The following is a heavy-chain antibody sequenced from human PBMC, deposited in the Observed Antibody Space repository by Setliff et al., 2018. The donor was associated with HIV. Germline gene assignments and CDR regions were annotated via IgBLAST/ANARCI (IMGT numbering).Heavy chain of an antibody. CDR1: GFTFSNYA. CDR3: ARQYGGYLGADY. Sequence: PGGSLRLSCAASGFTFSNYAMSWVRQAPGKGLEWVSGISGSGGSTYYADSVKGRFTISRDNAKNSLYLQMNSLRAEDTAVYYCARQYGGYLGADYWGQGTLVTVSS. D-gene: IGHD1-26*01. CDR2: ISGSGGST. V-gene: IGHV3-23*01. J-gene: IGHJ4*02.